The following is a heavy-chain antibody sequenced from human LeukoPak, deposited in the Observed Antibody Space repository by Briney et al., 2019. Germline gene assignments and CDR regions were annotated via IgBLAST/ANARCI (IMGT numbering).Heavy chain of an antibody. CDR2: INRDGTGT. CDR3: ARGKGVYCSGGGCYWFDP. V-gene: IGHV3-74*01. J-gene: IGHJ5*02. Sequence: GSLRLSCAPSGLIFSDYWFHWVRQTPGQGLVWVAAINRDGTGTSHADSVRGRFTISRDNAKNSLYLQMNSLRAEDTAVYYCARGKGVYCSGGGCYWFDPWGQGTLVTVSS. D-gene: IGHD2-15*01. CDR1: GLIFSDYW.